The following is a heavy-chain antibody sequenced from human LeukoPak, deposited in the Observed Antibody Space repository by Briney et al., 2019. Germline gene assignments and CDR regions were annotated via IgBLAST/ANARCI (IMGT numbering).Heavy chain of an antibody. D-gene: IGHD6-19*01. CDR1: GYTFTSYD. Sequence: SVKVSCKASGYTFTSYDIHWVRQATGQGLEWMGRIIPILGIANYAQKFQGRVTITADKSTSTAYMELSSLRSEDTAVYYCAKERVSSGWNPHWFDPWGQGTLVTVSS. J-gene: IGHJ5*02. CDR3: AKERVSSGWNPHWFDP. V-gene: IGHV1-69*04. CDR2: IIPILGIA.